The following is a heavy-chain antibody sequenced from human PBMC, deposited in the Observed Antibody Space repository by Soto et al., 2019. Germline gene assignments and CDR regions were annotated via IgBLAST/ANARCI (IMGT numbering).Heavy chain of an antibody. CDR3: AHLGEEYQLLQNWFDP. J-gene: IGHJ5*02. D-gene: IGHD2-2*01. Sequence: SETLSLTCAVYGGSFSGYYWSWIRQPPGKGLEWIGEINHSGSTNHNPSLKSRVTISVDTSKNQFSLKLSSVTAADTAVYYCAHLGEEYQLLQNWFDPWGQGTLVTVSS. CDR1: GGSFSGYY. CDR2: INHSGST. V-gene: IGHV4-34*01.